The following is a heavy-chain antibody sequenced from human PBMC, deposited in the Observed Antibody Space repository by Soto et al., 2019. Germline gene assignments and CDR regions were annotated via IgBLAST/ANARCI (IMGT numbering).Heavy chain of an antibody. CDR3: ARSLPWFDP. V-gene: IGHV1-18*01. J-gene: IGHJ5*02. CDR2: ISANNGNT. CDR1: GYTFTSYT. Sequence: QVRLVHSETEVKKPGASVNVSCKASGYTFTSYTISWVRQAPGQGLEWRAWISANNGNTEFAQKFQDRLTMIADTTTTTAYLELRNLGPDDTAVYYCARSLPWFDPWGQGTLVAVSS.